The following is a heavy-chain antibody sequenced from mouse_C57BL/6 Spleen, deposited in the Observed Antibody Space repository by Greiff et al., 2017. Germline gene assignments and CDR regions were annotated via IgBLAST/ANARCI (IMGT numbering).Heavy chain of an antibody. CDR2: FHPYNDDT. Sequence: SGAELVKPGASVKMSCKASGYTFTTYPIEWMKQNHGKSLEWIGNFHPYNDDTKYNEKFKGKATLTVEKSSSTVYLELSRLTSDDSAVYYCAIIYYDYDDAMDYWGQGTSVTVSS. CDR1: GYTFTTYP. CDR3: AIIYYDYDDAMDY. V-gene: IGHV1-47*01. D-gene: IGHD2-4*01. J-gene: IGHJ4*01.